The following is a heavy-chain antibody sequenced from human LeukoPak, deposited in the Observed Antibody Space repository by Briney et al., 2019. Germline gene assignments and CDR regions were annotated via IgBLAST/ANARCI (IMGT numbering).Heavy chain of an antibody. CDR1: GFTFSSYW. J-gene: IGHJ4*02. D-gene: IGHD3-22*01. CDR3: ARDRSYYDSSGYSPPTILDY. Sequence: GGSLRLSCAASGFTFSSYWMSWVRQAPGKGLEWVANIKQDGSEKYYVDSVKGRFTISRDNAKNSLYLQMNSLRAEDTAVYYCARDRSYYDSSGYSPPTILDYWGQGTLVTVSS. CDR2: IKQDGSEK. V-gene: IGHV3-7*01.